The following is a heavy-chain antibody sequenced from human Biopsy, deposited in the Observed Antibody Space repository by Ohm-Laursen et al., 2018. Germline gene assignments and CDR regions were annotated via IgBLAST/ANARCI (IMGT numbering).Heavy chain of an antibody. CDR1: GGTYSGYY. CDR3: ARDRGYYSDRTVPGYFDL. D-gene: IGHD3-22*01. J-gene: IGHJ2*01. CDR2: ITHSGYT. Sequence: PGTLSLTCAVYGGTYSGYYWSWIRQPPGKGLEWIGEITHSGYTNYNPSLKSRVTISVDTSKNHFSLRLRSVTPADTAIYYCARDRGYYSDRTVPGYFDLWGRGTLVTVSS. V-gene: IGHV4-34*01.